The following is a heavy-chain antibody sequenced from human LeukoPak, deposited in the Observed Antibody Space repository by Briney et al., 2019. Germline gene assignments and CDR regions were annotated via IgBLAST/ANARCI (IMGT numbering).Heavy chain of an antibody. CDR3: ARDLEVVPVAMHFDY. CDR2: INWNGGST. Sequence: GGSLRLSSAASRFTFDDYGMSSVRQAPGKGLEWGSGINWNGGSTGYADSVKGRLTISRDNAKTSLYLQMNSLRAEEPVLYCCARDLEVVPVAMHFDYWGQGTLVTVSS. J-gene: IGHJ4*02. CDR1: RFTFDDYG. V-gene: IGHV3-20*03. D-gene: IGHD2-2*01.